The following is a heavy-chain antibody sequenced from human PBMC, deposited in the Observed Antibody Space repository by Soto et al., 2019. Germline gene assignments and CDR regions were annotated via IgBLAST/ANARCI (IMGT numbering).Heavy chain of an antibody. V-gene: IGHV3-30*03. CDR2: ISDDGVSK. D-gene: IGHD3-10*01. Sequence: VGSVRLSCAASGFTFSNYGMHWVRQAPGKGLEWVAVISDDGVSKYYADSVQGRFTISRDNSESAVFLQMNSLRPDDTALYFCARAYYFGSGTSYTLYYWGQGTQVTVSS. J-gene: IGHJ4*02. CDR3: ARAYYFGSGTSYTLYY. CDR1: GFTFSNYG.